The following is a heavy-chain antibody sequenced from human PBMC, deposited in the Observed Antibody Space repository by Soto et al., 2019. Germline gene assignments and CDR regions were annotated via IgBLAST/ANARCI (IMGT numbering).Heavy chain of an antibody. J-gene: IGHJ6*02. CDR2: IDPSDSYT. V-gene: IGHV5-10-1*01. Sequence: GESLTISCRCSGDSFTRYWISWVRQMPGKGLEWMGRIDPSDSYTNYSPSFQGHVTISADKSISTAYLQWSSLKASDTAMYYCSTTQYYYYYGMDVWGQGTTVTVSS. CDR1: GDSFTRYW. D-gene: IGHD2-2*01. CDR3: STTQYYYYYGMDV.